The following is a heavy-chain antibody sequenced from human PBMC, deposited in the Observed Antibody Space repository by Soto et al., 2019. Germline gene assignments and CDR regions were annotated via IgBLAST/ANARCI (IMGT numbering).Heavy chain of an antibody. D-gene: IGHD4-17*01. Sequence: GGSLRLYCAASGFTFSSYAMHWVRQAPGKGLEWVAVISYDGSNKYYEDSVKGRFTISRDNSKNTLYLQMNSLRAEDTAVYYCARDLDYGDYYYGMDVWGQGTTVTVSS. CDR1: GFTFSSYA. CDR2: ISYDGSNK. V-gene: IGHV3-30-3*01. J-gene: IGHJ6*02. CDR3: ARDLDYGDYYYGMDV.